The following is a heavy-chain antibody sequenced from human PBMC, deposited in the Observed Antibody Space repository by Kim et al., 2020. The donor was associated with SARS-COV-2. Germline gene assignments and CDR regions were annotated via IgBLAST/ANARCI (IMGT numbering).Heavy chain of an antibody. CDR2: INHSGST. D-gene: IGHD1-26*01. J-gene: IGHJ5*02. V-gene: IGHV4-34*01. CDR1: GGSFSGYY. CDR3: ARWGATGWFDP. Sequence: SETLSLTCAVYGGSFSGYYWSWIRQPPGKGLEWIGEINHSGSTNYNPSLKSRVTISVDTSKNQFSLKLSSVTAADTAVYYCARWGATGWFDPWGQGTLVTVSS.